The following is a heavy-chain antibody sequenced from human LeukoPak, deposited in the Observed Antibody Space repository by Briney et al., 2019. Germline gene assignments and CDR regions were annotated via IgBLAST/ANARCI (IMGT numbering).Heavy chain of an antibody. D-gene: IGHD3-10*01. CDR3: ARVDVTMVRGVADYYYYYGMDV. J-gene: IGHJ6*04. V-gene: IGHV4-34*01. CDR2: INHSGST. CDR1: GGPFSGYY. Sequence: SETLSLTCAVYGGPFSGYYRSWIRQPPGKGLEWIGEINHSGSTNYNPSLKSRVTISVDTSKNQFSLKLSSVTAANTAVYYCARVDVTMVRGVADYYYYYGMDVWGKGTTVTVSS.